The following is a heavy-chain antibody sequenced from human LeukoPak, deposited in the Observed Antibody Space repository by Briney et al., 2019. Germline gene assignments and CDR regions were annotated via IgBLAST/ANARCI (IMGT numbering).Heavy chain of an antibody. CDR3: ARDPYSGAYGDTYYYFMDV. Sequence: GGSLRLSCAASGFRFEEYGMSWVRQTPGKRLEWVSSINWDGSSTIYAESVKGRFTITRDTARNSLYLQMNSLTAEDTAVYYCARDPYSGAYGDTYYYFMDVWGKGTTVTISS. V-gene: IGHV3-20*04. D-gene: IGHD1-26*01. CDR1: GFRFEEYG. CDR2: INWDGSST. J-gene: IGHJ6*03.